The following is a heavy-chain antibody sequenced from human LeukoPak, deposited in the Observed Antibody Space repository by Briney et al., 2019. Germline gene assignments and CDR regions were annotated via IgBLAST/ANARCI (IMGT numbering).Heavy chain of an antibody. CDR1: GYTFTSYG. CDR2: INAGNGNT. D-gene: IGHD1-26*01. J-gene: IGHJ4*02. V-gene: IGHV1-3*01. Sequence: ASVKVSCKASGYTFTSYGISWVRQAPGQGLEWMGWINAGNGNTKYSQKFQGRVTITRDTSASTAYMELSSLRSEDTAVYYCARVGGSPPVHHFDYWGQGTLVTVSS. CDR3: ARVGGSPPVHHFDY.